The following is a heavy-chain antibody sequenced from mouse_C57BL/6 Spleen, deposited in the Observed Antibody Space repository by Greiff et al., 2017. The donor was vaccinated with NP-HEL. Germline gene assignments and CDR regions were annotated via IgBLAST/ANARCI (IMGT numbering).Heavy chain of an antibody. V-gene: IGHV14-2*01. CDR2: IDPEDGET. CDR1: GFNIKDYY. D-gene: IGHD3-2*02. CDR3: AKTAQAYYFDY. Sequence: VQLQQSGAELVKPGASVKLSCTASGFNIKDYYMHWVKQRTEQGLEWIGRIDPEDGETKYAPTFQGKATITADTSSNTAYLQLSSLTSEDTAVYYCAKTAQAYYFDYWGQGTTLTVSS. J-gene: IGHJ2*01.